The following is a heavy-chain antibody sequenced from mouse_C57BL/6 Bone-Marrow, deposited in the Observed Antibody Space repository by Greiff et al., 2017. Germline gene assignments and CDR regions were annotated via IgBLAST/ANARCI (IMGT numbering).Heavy chain of an antibody. CDR1: GYTFTSYW. D-gene: IGHD2-10*02. CDR3: ARRRYGNYYFDY. V-gene: IGHV1-64*01. Sequence: QVQLQQPGAELVKPGASVKLSCKASGYTFTSYWMHWVKQRPGQGLEWIGMIHPNSGSTNYNEKFKSKATLTVDKSSSTAYMQLSSLTSEDSAVYYCARRRYGNYYFDYWGQGTTLTVSS. CDR2: IHPNSGST. J-gene: IGHJ2*01.